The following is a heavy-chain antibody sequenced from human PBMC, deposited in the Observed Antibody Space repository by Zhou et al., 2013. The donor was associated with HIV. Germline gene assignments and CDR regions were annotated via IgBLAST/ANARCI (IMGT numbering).Heavy chain of an antibody. D-gene: IGHD6-19*01. CDR1: GYTFTDYY. V-gene: IGHV1-2*02. CDR2: INPNSGGT. Sequence: QVQLVQSGAEVKEPGASMKISCKASGYTFTDYYIHYVRQAPGQGLEWMGWINPNSGGTNYAQKLQGRVTVTTDTSTSTAYMELRNLRSDDTAVYYCARALSTRWGGGGYYYMDVWGKRDHGHRLL. CDR3: ARALSTRWGGGGYYYMDV. J-gene: IGHJ6*03.